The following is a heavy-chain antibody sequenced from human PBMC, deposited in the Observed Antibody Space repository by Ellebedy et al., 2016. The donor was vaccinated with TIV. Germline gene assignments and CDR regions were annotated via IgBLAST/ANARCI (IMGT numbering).Heavy chain of an antibody. CDR3: ARSPGRIFGVVHLGPPDY. CDR1: GYTFTSYD. D-gene: IGHD3-3*01. CDR2: MNPNSGNT. V-gene: IGHV1-8*01. J-gene: IGHJ4*02. Sequence: ASVKVSXXASGYTFTSYDINWVRQATGQGLEWMGWMNPNSGNTGYAQKFQGRVTMTRNTSMSTAYMELSSLRSEDTAVYYCARSPGRIFGVVHLGPPDYWGQGTLVTVSS.